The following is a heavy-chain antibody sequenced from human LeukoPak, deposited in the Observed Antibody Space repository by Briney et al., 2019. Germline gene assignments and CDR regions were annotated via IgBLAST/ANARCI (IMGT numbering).Heavy chain of an antibody. CDR2: ISHDGTNK. Sequence: PGRSLRLSCAAPGFTFRTYAMYWVRQAPGKGLEWVAVISHDGTNKFYADSVKGRFTISRDNSKNTLYLQMNSLRTEDTAVYYCARLHSGYHYGSIDYWGQGTLVIVPS. J-gene: IGHJ4*02. D-gene: IGHD5-18*01. V-gene: IGHV3-30-3*01. CDR3: ARLHSGYHYGSIDY. CDR1: GFTFRTYA.